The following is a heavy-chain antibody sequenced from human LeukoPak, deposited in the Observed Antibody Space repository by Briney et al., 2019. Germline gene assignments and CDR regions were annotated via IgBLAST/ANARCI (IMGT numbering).Heavy chain of an antibody. Sequence: SVKVSCKASGGTFSSYAISWVRQAPGQGLEWMGRIIPISGTANYAQKFQGRVTITADKSTSTAYMELSSLRSEDTAVYYCARSPSNIWSGYKRVWYFDLWGRGTLVTVSS. D-gene: IGHD3-3*01. J-gene: IGHJ2*01. V-gene: IGHV1-69*06. CDR3: ARSPSNIWSGYKRVWYFDL. CDR1: GGTFSSYA. CDR2: IIPISGTA.